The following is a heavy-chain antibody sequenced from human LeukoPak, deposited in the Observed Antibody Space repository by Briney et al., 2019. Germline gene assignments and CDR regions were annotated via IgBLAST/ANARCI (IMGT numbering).Heavy chain of an antibody. J-gene: IGHJ4*02. D-gene: IGHD5-18*01. V-gene: IGHV3-74*01. CDR1: GFTFSRHL. CDR3: TSDTVDTALGIDY. CDR2: INNDGSSA. Sequence: GGSLRLSCVASGFTFSRHLMHWVRQAPGKGLVWVSRINNDGSSAYYADSVKGRFTISRDNAKSTLYLQMNSLRAEDTGVYYCTSDTVDTALGIDYWGQGTLVTVSS.